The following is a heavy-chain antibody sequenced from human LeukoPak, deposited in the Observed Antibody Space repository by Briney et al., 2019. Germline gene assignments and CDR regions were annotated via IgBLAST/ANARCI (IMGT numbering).Heavy chain of an antibody. Sequence: ASVRVSSKASGYTFTVYYMHWVRQAPGEGGEWMGWINSNSCGTNYAQKFQRRVTMTRHTSISTAYIELSRLRSDDTAVYYCARERYRDGYNCFDYWGQGTLVTVSS. CDR3: ARERYRDGYNCFDY. CDR2: INSNSCGT. V-gene: IGHV1-2*02. D-gene: IGHD5-24*01. J-gene: IGHJ4*02. CDR1: GYTFTVYY.